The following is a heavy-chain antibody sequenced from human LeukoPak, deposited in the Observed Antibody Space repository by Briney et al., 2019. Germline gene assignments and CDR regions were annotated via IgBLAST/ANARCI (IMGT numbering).Heavy chain of an antibody. V-gene: IGHV3-74*01. CDR2: INSDGSST. J-gene: IGHJ3*02. CDR3: ARVIYSGYFDAFDI. Sequence: PGGSLRLSCAASGFTFSSYWMHWVRQAPGKGLVWVSRINSDGSSTTYADSVKGRFTISRDNAKNTLYLQMNSLRAEDTAVYYCARVIYSGYFDAFDIWGQGTMVTVSS. CDR1: GFTFSSYW. D-gene: IGHD3-9*01.